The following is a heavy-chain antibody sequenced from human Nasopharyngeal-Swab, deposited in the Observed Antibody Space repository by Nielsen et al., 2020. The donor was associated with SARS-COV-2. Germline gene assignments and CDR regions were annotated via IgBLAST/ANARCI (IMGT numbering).Heavy chain of an antibody. D-gene: IGHD1/OR15-1a*01. Sequence: GESLKISCAASGFTFSSYAMSWVRQAPGKGLEWVSVIYSGGSSTYYADSVKGRFTISRDNSKNTLYLQMNSLRAEDTAVYYCANDEQAIWGQGTLVTVSS. J-gene: IGHJ4*02. V-gene: IGHV3-23*03. CDR3: ANDEQAI. CDR2: IYSGGSST. CDR1: GFTFSSYA.